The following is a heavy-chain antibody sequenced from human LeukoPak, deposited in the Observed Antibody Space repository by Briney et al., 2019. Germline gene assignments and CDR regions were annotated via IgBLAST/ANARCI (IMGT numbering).Heavy chain of an antibody. D-gene: IGHD2-2*01. J-gene: IGHJ5*02. CDR3: ARDPGDDFVVPGDP. V-gene: IGHV7-4-1*02. CDR2: INTNTGNP. CDR1: GYAFIDYA. Sequence: AASVKVSCKASGYAFIDYAINWVRRAPGQGLEWMGWINTNTGNPTYAQGFTGRFVFSLDTSVSTTYLQISSLKAEDTAVYYCARDPGDDFVVPGDPWGQGTLVTVSS.